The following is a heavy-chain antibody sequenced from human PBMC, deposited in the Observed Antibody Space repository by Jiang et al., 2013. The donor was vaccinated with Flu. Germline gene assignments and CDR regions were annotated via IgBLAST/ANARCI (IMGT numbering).Heavy chain of an antibody. CDR3: ARRESVAGVRWEV. V-gene: IGHV5-10-1*01. Sequence: GWIDPSDSYTKYSPSFQGHVTISADKSIATAYLQWSSLKASDTAMYYCARRESVAGVRWEVWGQGTLVAVSS. CDR2: IDPSDSYT. J-gene: IGHJ4*02. D-gene: IGHD6-19*01.